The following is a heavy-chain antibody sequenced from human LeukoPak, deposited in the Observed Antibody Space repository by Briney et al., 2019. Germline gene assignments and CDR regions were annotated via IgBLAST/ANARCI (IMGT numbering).Heavy chain of an antibody. D-gene: IGHD3-22*01. J-gene: IGHJ5*02. CDR3: ARPYYYDSRIDP. V-gene: IGHV4-30-4*01. CDR1: GGSISSGDYY. Sequence: SETLSLTCTVSGGSISSGDYYWSWIRQPPGKGLEWIGYTYYSGSTHYNPSLKSRATISVDTSKNQFSLKLTSVTAADTAVYYCARPYYYDSRIDPWGQGTLVTVSS. CDR2: TYYSGST.